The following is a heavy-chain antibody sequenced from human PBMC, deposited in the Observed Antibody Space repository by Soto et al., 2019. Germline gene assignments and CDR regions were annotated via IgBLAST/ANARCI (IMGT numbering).Heavy chain of an antibody. J-gene: IGHJ5*02. CDR2: MSHKSGST. V-gene: IGHV1-8*01. Sequence: QVQLVQSGAEVKKPGASVRVSCKASGYTFTDYDISWVRQATGQGLEWMGWMSHKSGSTAYAQKFQGRVAMTSDTSISTAYIELSSLRYEDTAVYYCARAWWPTPWGQGTLVTVSS. D-gene: IGHD2-8*02. CDR1: GYTFTDYD. CDR3: ARAWWPTP.